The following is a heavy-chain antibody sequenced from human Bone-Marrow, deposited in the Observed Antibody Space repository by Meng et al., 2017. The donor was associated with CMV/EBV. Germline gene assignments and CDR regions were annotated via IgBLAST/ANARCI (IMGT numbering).Heavy chain of an antibody. D-gene: IGHD1-26*01. V-gene: IGHV3-48*04. J-gene: IGHJ4*02. CDR2: INRGSTTI. Sequence: GGSLRLSCEASEITFSNYGMNWVRQAPGKGLEWVSYINRGSTTIYYADSVEGRFTVSRDNTKNSLFLQMNSLRAEDTAVYYCARDGPQSGSERGDYFDYWGQGTLVTVSS. CDR3: ARDGPQSGSERGDYFDY. CDR1: EITFSNYG.